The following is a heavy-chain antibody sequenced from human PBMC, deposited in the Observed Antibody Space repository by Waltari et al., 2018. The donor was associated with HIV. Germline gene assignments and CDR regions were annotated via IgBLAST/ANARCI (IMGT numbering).Heavy chain of an antibody. CDR1: GYTFTSYG. D-gene: IGHD3-10*01. CDR3: ARGRKAYYYGSWREFGYFDY. J-gene: IGHJ4*02. V-gene: IGHV1-18*01. CDR2: ISAYNGNT. Sequence: QVQLVQSGAEVKKPGASVKVSCKASGYTFTSYGISWVRQAPGQGLEWMGWISAYNGNTNYAQTLQGRVTMTTDTSTSKAYMELRSLRSDDTAVYYCARGRKAYYYGSWREFGYFDYWGQGTLVTVSS.